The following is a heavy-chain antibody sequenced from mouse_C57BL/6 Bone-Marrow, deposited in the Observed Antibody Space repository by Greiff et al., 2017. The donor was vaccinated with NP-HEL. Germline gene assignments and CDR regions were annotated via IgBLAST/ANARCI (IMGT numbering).Heavy chain of an antibody. Sequence: EVNVVESGGGLVQPGGSLKLSCAASGFTFSDYYMYWVRQTPEKRLEWVAYISNGGGSTYYPDTVKGRFTISRDNATNTLYLQMSRLKSEDTAMYYCARVSYYDYDVGHYFDYWGKGTTLTVSS. CDR1: GFTFSDYY. J-gene: IGHJ2*01. D-gene: IGHD2-4*01. CDR2: ISNGGGST. V-gene: IGHV5-12*01. CDR3: ARVSYYDYDVGHYFDY.